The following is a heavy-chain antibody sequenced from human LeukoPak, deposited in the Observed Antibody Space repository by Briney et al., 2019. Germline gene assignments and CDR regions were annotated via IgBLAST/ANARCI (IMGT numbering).Heavy chain of an antibody. D-gene: IGHD7-27*01. CDR1: GYTFTSYD. CDR3: ARGPPNWGFDY. Sequence: GASVKVSCKASGYTFTSYDINWVRRTGQGLEWMGWMSPNSGNTGYAQKFQGRVTMTSDTSISTAYMELSSLRSEDTAVYSCARGPPNWGFDYWGQGTLVTVSS. V-gene: IGHV1-8*01. CDR2: MSPNSGNT. J-gene: IGHJ4*02.